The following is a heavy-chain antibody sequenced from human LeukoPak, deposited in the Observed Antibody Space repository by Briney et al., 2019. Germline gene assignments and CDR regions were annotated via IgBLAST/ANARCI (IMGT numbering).Heavy chain of an antibody. V-gene: IGHV3-73*01. Sequence: GGSLKLSCVVSGFTFSGSAVHWVRQASGKGLEWVGRIRSKANNYATAYAASVKGRFTISRDDSKNTAYLQMSSLKTEDTAVYYCTGDNFDSSVKFDYWGQGTLVTVSP. CDR1: GFTFSGSA. CDR2: IRSKANNYAT. D-gene: IGHD3-22*01. CDR3: TGDNFDSSVKFDY. J-gene: IGHJ4*02.